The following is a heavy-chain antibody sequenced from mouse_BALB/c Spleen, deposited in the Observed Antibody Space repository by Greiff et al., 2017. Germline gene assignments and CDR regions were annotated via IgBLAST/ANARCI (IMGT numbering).Heavy chain of an antibody. J-gene: IGHJ1*01. CDR1: GFTFSDYY. CDR3: ARDTAYYGNYRGYFDV. V-gene: IGHV5-4*02. CDR2: ISDGGSYT. Sequence: EVQLVESGGGLVKPGGSLKLSCAASGFTFSDYYMYWVRQTPEKRLEWVATISDGGSYTYYPDSVKGRFTISRDNAKNNLYLQMSSLKSEDTAMYYCARDTAYYGNYRGYFDVWGAGTTVTVSS. D-gene: IGHD2-10*01.